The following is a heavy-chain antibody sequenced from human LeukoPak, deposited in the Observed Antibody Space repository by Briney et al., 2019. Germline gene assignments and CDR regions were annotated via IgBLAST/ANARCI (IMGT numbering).Heavy chain of an antibody. J-gene: IGHJ4*02. Sequence: GGSLRLSCAASGFTFSSYSMNWVRQASGKGLEWVSFISSSRSYVYYADSVKGRFTISRDNAKNSLYLQRNSLRAEDTAVYYCARFIAAPYYFDYWGRGTLVTVSS. CDR3: ARFIAAPYYFDY. V-gene: IGHV3-21*01. CDR2: ISSSRSYV. CDR1: GFTFSSYS. D-gene: IGHD6-13*01.